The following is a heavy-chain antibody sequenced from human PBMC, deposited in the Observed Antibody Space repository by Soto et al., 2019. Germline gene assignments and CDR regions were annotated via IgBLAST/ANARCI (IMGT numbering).Heavy chain of an antibody. CDR2: ISAYNGNT. J-gene: IGHJ4*02. Sequence: GASVKVSCKASGYTFTSYGISWVRQAPGQGLEWMGWISAYNGNTNYAQKLQGRVTMTTDTSTSTAYMELRSLRSDDTAVYYCARDRRKRDSSGYWGYFDYWGQGTLVTVSS. D-gene: IGHD3-22*01. CDR3: ARDRRKRDSSGYWGYFDY. CDR1: GYTFTSYG. V-gene: IGHV1-18*01.